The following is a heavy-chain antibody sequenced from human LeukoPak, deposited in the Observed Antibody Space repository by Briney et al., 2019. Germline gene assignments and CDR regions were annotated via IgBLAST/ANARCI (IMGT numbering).Heavy chain of an antibody. CDR2: ISYDGSNK. CDR1: GFTFSSYG. J-gene: IGHJ3*02. Sequence: GGSLRLSCAASGFTFSSYGMHWVRQAPGKGLEWVAVISYDGSNKYYADSVKGRFTISKDNSKNTLYLQMNSLRAEDTAVYYCAKDRGGSSSWFDAFDIWGQGTMVTVSS. CDR3: AKDRGGSSSWFDAFDI. V-gene: IGHV3-30*18. D-gene: IGHD6-13*01.